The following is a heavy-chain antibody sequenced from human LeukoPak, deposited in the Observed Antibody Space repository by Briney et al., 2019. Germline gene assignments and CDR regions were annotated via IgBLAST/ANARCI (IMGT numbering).Heavy chain of an antibody. Sequence: GGSLRLSCAASGFTFSSNGMHWVRQAPGKGLEWVAVIWYDGSKEYYADSVKGRFTISRDNSRNTLDLQMNSLRADDTAVYYCARITGWDQFDYWGQGTLVTVSS. J-gene: IGHJ4*02. D-gene: IGHD6-19*01. CDR1: GFTFSSNG. CDR3: ARITGWDQFDY. CDR2: IWYDGSKE. V-gene: IGHV3-33*01.